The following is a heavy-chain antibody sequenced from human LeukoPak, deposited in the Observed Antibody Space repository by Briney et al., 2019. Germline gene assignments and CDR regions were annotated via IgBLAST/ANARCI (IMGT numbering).Heavy chain of an antibody. D-gene: IGHD6-13*01. Sequence: GSSVKVSCKASGGTFSSYAISWVRQAPGQGLEWMGGITPIFGTANYAQKFQGRVTITADKSTSTAHMELSSPRSEDTAVYYCARDQGIAAAAYKSAFDIWGQGTMVTVSS. CDR1: GGTFSSYA. J-gene: IGHJ3*02. CDR3: ARDQGIAAAAYKSAFDI. V-gene: IGHV1-69*06. CDR2: ITPIFGTA.